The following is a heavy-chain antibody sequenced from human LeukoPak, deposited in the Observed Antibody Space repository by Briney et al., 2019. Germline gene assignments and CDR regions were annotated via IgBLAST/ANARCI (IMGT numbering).Heavy chain of an antibody. D-gene: IGHD3-10*01. J-gene: IGHJ4*02. CDR2: INQDGSEK. CDR3: GRAYGAGSCDY. CDR1: GYSISSGYY. Sequence: PSETLSLTCAVSGYSISSGYYWGWIRQPPGKGLEWVANINQDGSEKYYVDSVKGRFTISRDNAKNSLYLQMNSLRAEDTAVYYCGRAYGAGSCDYWGQGTLVTVSS. V-gene: IGHV3-7*01.